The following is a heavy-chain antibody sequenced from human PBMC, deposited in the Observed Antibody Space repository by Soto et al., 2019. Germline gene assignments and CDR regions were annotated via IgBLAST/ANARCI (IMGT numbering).Heavy chain of an antibody. Sequence: QVQLVQSGAEVKKPGSSVKVSCKASGGTFSSYAISWVRQAPGQGLEWMGGIIPIFGTANYAQKFQGRVTITADKSTSTAYKELSSLRSGDTGVYYGARGGIMPLWGAFDIWGQGTMVTVSS. D-gene: IGHD3-16*01. J-gene: IGHJ3*02. V-gene: IGHV1-69*06. CDR1: GGTFSSYA. CDR3: ARGGIMPLWGAFDI. CDR2: IIPIFGTA.